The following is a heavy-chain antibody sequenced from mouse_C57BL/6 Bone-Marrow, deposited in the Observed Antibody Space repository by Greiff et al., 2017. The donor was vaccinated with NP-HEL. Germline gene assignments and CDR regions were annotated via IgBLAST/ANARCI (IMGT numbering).Heavy chain of an antibody. V-gene: IGHV3-8*01. CDR1: GYSITSDY. D-gene: IGHD2-2*01. CDR3: ARYGYYGHDDYAMDY. J-gene: IGHJ4*01. CDR2: ISYSGST. Sequence: DVMLVESGPGLAKPSQTLSLTCSVTGYSITSDYWNWIRKFPGNKLEYMGYISYSGSTYYNPSLKSRISITRDTAKNQYYLQLNSVTTEDTATYYCARYGYYGHDDYAMDYWGQVTSVTVSS.